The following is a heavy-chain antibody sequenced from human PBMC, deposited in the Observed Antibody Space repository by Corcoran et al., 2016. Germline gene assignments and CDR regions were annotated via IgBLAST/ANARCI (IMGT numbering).Heavy chain of an antibody. CDR3: ARERRTVNYYYGMDV. V-gene: IGHV3-33*01. D-gene: IGHD4-4*01. J-gene: IGHJ6*02. Sequence: QVQLVESGGGVVQPGRSLRLSCAASGFTFSSYGMHWVRQAPGKGLEWVAVIWYDGSNKYYADSVKGRFTISRDNSKNTLYLQMNSLRAEETAVYYCARERRTVNYYYGMDVWGQGTTVTVSS. CDR2: IWYDGSNK. CDR1: GFTFSSYG.